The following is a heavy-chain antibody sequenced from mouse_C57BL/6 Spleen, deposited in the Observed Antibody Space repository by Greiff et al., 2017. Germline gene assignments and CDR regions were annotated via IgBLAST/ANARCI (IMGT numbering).Heavy chain of an antibody. CDR1: GFTFSNYW. J-gene: IGHJ4*01. D-gene: IGHD1-1*01. CDR3: PLTTVVGAGYYAMDY. CDR2: IRLKSDNYAT. V-gene: IGHV6-3*01. Sequence: EVMLVESGGGLVQPGGSMKLSCVASGFTFSNYWMNWVRQSPEKGLEWVAQIRLKSDNYATHYAESVKGRFTISRDDSKSSVYLQMNNLRAEDTGIYYCPLTTVVGAGYYAMDYWGQGTSVTVSS.